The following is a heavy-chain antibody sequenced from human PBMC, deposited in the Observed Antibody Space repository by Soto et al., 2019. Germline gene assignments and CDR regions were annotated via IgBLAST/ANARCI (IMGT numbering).Heavy chain of an antibody. Sequence: SVKVSCKASGGTFSSYAVQWVRQARGQRLEWIGWIVVGSGNTNYAQKFQERVTITRDMSTSTAYMELSSLRSEDTAVYYCAAGDLLAVAGTYYYYGMDVWGQGTTVTVSS. J-gene: IGHJ6*02. CDR1: GGTFSSYA. V-gene: IGHV1-58*01. CDR3: AAGDLLAVAGTYYYYGMDV. CDR2: IVVGSGNT. D-gene: IGHD6-19*01.